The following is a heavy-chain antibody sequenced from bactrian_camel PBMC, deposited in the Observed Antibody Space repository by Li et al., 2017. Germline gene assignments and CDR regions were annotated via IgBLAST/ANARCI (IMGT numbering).Heavy chain of an antibody. Sequence: EVQLVESGGGLVQPGGSLRLSCAASGYRYSPYCMAWFRQAPGREREGVAGIDSDDNTDYADSVKGRFTISRDDAKNTVYLQMNSLKPDDTDMYYCRLVISGPCLASSGGGVAYRGQGTQVTVS. CDR1: GYRYSPYC. CDR3: RLVISGPCLASSGGGVAY. J-gene: IGHJ4*01. V-gene: IGHV3S10*01. CDR2: IDSDDNT. D-gene: IGHD2*01.